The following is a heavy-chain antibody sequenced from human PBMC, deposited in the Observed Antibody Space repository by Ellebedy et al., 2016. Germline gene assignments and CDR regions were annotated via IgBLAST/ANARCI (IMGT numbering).Heavy chain of an antibody. CDR2: ISSSSSYI. CDR3: AREGPPAGYSYGPYYFDY. V-gene: IGHV3-21*04. Sequence: GESLKISXAASGFTFSSYGMHWVRQAPGKGLEWVSSISSSSSYIYYADSVKGRFTISRDNAKNSLYLQMNSLRAEDTAVYYCAREGPPAGYSYGPYYFDYWGQGTLVTVSS. J-gene: IGHJ4*02. D-gene: IGHD5-18*01. CDR1: GFTFSSYG.